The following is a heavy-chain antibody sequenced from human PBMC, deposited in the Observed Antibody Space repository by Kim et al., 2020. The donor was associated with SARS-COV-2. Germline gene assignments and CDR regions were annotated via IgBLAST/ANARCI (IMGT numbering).Heavy chain of an antibody. CDR2: INTNTGNP. J-gene: IGHJ4*02. D-gene: IGHD3-10*01. CDR3: ARGLTMVRGVIEGQDY. CDR1: GYTFTSYA. Sequence: ASVKVSCKASGYTFTSYAMNWVRQAPGQGLEWMGWINTNTGNPTYAQGFTGRFVFSLDTSVSTAYLQISSLKAEDTAVYYCARGLTMVRGVIEGQDYWGQGALVTVSS. V-gene: IGHV7-4-1*02.